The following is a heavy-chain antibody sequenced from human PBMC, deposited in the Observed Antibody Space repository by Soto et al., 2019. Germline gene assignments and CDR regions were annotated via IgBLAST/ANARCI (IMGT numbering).Heavy chain of an antibody. CDR3: AKRKGLNCTNGVCTPYYGMDV. D-gene: IGHD2-8*01. Sequence: PGGSLRLSCAASGFTFSSYAKSWVRQAPGKGLEWVSAISGSGGSTYYADSVKGRFTISRDNSKNTLYLQMNGLRAEDTAVYYCAKRKGLNCTNGVCTPYYGMDVWGQGTTVTVSS. V-gene: IGHV3-23*01. J-gene: IGHJ6*02. CDR1: GFTFSSYA. CDR2: ISGSGGST.